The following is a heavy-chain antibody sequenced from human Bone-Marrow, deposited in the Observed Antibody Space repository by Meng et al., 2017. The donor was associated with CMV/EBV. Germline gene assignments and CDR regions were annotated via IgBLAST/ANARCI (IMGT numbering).Heavy chain of an antibody. J-gene: IGHJ4*02. CDR1: GFTFSNAW. Sequence: GESLKISCAASGFTFSNAWMSWVRQAPGRGLDWVSVIHRGGRTYYADSVKGRFTISRDNSKNTLYLQMNSLRAEDTAVYYCARQVVPALPFDNWGQGTLVTVSS. D-gene: IGHD2-2*01. V-gene: IGHV3-66*02. CDR2: IHRGGRT. CDR3: ARQVVPALPFDN.